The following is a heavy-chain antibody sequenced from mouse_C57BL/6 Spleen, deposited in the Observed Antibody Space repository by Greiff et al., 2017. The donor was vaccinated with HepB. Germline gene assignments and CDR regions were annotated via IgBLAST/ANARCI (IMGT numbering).Heavy chain of an antibody. CDR2: IYPGGGYT. V-gene: IGHV1-63*01. D-gene: IGHD2-3*01. CDR3: ARGEIYDGFTTGFAY. CDR1: GYTFTNYW. J-gene: IGHJ3*01. Sequence: QVQLQQSGAELVRPGTSVKMSCKASGYTFTNYWIGWAKQRPGHGLEWIGDIYPGGGYTNYNEKFKGKATLTADKSSSTAYMQFSSLTSEDSAIYYCARGEIYDGFTTGFAYWGQGTLVTVSA.